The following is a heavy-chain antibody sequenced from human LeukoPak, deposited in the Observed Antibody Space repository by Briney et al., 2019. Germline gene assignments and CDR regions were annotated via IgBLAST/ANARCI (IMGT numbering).Heavy chain of an antibody. Sequence: SETLSLTCTVSGGSISSYYWSWIRQPPGKGLEWIGYIYYSGSTDYNPSLKSRVTISVDTSKNQFSLKLSSVTAADTAVYYCARYRVPYGDSNNWFDPGGQATLVTVSS. V-gene: IGHV4-59*01. J-gene: IGHJ5*02. CDR2: IYYSGST. D-gene: IGHD4-17*01. CDR3: ARYRVPYGDSNNWFDP. CDR1: GGSISSYY.